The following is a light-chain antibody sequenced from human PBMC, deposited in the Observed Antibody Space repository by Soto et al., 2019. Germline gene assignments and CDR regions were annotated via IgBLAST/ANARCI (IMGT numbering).Light chain of an antibody. V-gene: IGLV2-14*03. Sequence: QSVLTQPASVSGSPGQSIAISCTGTSSDVGSYNYVSWYQQHPGKAPKLMIYDVGNRPSGVSDRFSGSKSGNTASLTISGLQAEDEADYFCNSYTSSSTYVFRTGTKVTV. CDR3: NSYTSSSTYV. CDR2: DVG. J-gene: IGLJ1*01. CDR1: SSDVGSYNY.